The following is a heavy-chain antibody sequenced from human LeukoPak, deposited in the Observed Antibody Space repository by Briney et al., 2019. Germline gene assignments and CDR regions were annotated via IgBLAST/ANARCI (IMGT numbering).Heavy chain of an antibody. V-gene: IGHV4-34*01. CDR1: GGSFSGYY. J-gene: IGHJ4*02. Sequence: SETLSLTCAVYGGSFSGYYWSWIRQPPGKGLEWIGEINHSGSTNYNPSLKSRVTISVDTSKNQFSLKLSSVTAADTAVYYCARGSGAPWYSSSWYFDYWGQGTLVTVSS. CDR3: ARGSGAPWYSSSWYFDY. D-gene: IGHD6-13*01. CDR2: INHSGST.